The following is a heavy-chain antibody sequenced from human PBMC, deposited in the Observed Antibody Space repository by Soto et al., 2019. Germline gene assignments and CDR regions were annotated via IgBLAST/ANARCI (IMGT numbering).Heavy chain of an antibody. Sequence: LRLSCAASGFTFSSYAMHWVRQAPGKGLEWVAVISYDGSNKYYADSVKGRFTISRDNSKNTLYLQMNSLRAEDTAVYYCAREMATIRSAFDIWGQGTMVTVSS. CDR2: ISYDGSNK. V-gene: IGHV3-30-3*01. CDR3: AREMATIRSAFDI. D-gene: IGHD5-12*01. J-gene: IGHJ3*02. CDR1: GFTFSSYA.